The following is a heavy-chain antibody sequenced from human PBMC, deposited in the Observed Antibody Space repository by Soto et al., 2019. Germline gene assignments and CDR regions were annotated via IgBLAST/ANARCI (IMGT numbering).Heavy chain of an antibody. CDR1: GDSVSSNSAA. CDR3: ARADIVVVVAATTRRAKKKDRAYYYYYMDV. Sequence: SQTLSLTCAISGDSVSSNSAAWNWIRQSPSRGLEWLGRTYYRSKWYNDYAVSVKRRITINPDTSKNQFSLQLNSVAPEETAVYYCARADIVVVVAATTRRAKKKDRAYYYYYMDVWGKGTTVTVSS. J-gene: IGHJ6*03. V-gene: IGHV6-1*01. D-gene: IGHD2-15*01. CDR2: TYYRSKWYN.